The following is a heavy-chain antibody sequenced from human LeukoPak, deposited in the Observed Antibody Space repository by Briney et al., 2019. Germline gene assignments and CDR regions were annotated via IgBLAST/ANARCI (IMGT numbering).Heavy chain of an antibody. V-gene: IGHV3-7*04. Sequence: GGSLRLSCAGSGFSFSSNTMSWVRQAPGKGLEWVANIKQDGSEKYYVDSVKGRFTISRDNAKNSLYLQMNSLRAEDTAVYYCARAYYYDSSSYYDCWGQGTLVTVSS. CDR1: GFSFSSNT. D-gene: IGHD3-22*01. CDR2: IKQDGSEK. J-gene: IGHJ4*02. CDR3: ARAYYYDSSSYYDC.